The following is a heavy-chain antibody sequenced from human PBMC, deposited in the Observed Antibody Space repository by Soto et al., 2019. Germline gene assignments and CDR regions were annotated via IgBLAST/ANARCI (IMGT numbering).Heavy chain of an antibody. CDR1: GYTFTSYG. CDR3: ARDRAEQWLVRGAFDI. Sequence: ASVKISCKASGYTFTSYGISWVRQAPGQGLEWMGWISAYNGNTNYAQKLQGRVTMTTDTSTSTAYMELRSLRSDDTAVYYCARDRAEQWLVRGAFDIWGQGTTVTVS. V-gene: IGHV1-18*04. J-gene: IGHJ3*02. D-gene: IGHD6-19*01. CDR2: ISAYNGNT.